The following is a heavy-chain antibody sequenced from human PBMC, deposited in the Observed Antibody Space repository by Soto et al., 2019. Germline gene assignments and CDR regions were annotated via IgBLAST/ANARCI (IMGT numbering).Heavy chain of an antibody. V-gene: IGHV3-23*01. Sequence: EVQLLESGGGLVQPGGSLRLSCAASGFTFSTYAMSWVRQGPGKGLEWVSSISGSGGSTYYADSVKGRFTISRDNSKNTLYLQMDKRRAEDTAVYYCASSYSSGWYSFDYWGQGTLVTVSS. CDR1: GFTFSTYA. D-gene: IGHD6-19*01. CDR3: ASSYSSGWYSFDY. CDR2: ISGSGGST. J-gene: IGHJ4*02.